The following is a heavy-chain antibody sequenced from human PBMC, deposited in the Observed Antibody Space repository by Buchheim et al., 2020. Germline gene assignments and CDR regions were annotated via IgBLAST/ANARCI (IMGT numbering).Heavy chain of an antibody. D-gene: IGHD3-10*01. V-gene: IGHV4-61*02. Sequence: QVQLQESGPGLVKPSQTLSLTCTVSGGSISSGSYYWSWIRQPAGKGLEWIGRIYPSGSTYYNPSLKSRVTISVDTSKNQFSLELSSVTAADTAVYYCARDIVWSWSYFWFDPWGQGTL. CDR1: GGSISSGSYY. CDR2: IYPSGST. CDR3: ARDIVWSWSYFWFDP. J-gene: IGHJ5*02.